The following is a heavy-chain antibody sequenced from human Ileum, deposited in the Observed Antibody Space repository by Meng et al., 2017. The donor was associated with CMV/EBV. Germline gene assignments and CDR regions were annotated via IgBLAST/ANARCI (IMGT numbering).Heavy chain of an antibody. CDR1: GFALSSQW. D-gene: IGHD3-22*01. Sequence: ADCGFALSSQWMQWVRQTTGKGLVWVSRINTDGTSTNYADSVKGRFIISRDNAKNTLYLRMSSLSAEGTAVYYCARSIYGNYGNFDYWGQGTLVTVSS. J-gene: IGHJ4*02. V-gene: IGHV3-74*01. CDR2: INTDGTST. CDR3: ARSIYGNYGNFDY.